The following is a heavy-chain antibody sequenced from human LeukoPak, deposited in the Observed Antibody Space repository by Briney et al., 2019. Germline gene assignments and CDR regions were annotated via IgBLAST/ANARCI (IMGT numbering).Heavy chain of an antibody. D-gene: IGHD7-27*01. CDR2: ISSNAGST. V-gene: IGHV3-64D*06. Sequence: GGSLSLSCAASGFAFSFYAMSWLRQPPGKRLEYVSAISSNAGSTYYADSVKGRFTISRDNSKNTLYLQMSSLRAEDTAVYYCVKDLPSNWGRVFDYWGQGTLVTVSS. CDR1: GFAFSFYA. J-gene: IGHJ4*02. CDR3: VKDLPSNWGRVFDY.